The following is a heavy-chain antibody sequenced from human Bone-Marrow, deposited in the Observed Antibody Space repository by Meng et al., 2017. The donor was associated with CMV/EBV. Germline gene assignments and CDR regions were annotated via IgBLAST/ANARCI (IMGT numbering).Heavy chain of an antibody. CDR3: ARDSIHCSSTSCYIDY. J-gene: IGHJ4*02. D-gene: IGHD2-2*01. V-gene: IGHV3-21*01. CDR2: ISSSSSYI. CDR1: GFTFSSYS. Sequence: GGSLRLSCAASGFTFSSYSMNWVRQAPGKGLEWVSSISSSSSYIYYADSVKGRFTISRDNAKNSLYLQMNSLRAEDTAVYYCARDSIHCSSTSCYIDYWGQGTLVPVSS.